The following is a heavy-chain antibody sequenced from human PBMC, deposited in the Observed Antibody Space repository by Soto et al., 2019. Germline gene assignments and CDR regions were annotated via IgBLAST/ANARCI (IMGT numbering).Heavy chain of an antibody. CDR3: FRGGYSGYDRYYFDY. V-gene: IGHV4-38-2*02. D-gene: IGHD5-12*01. J-gene: IGHJ4*02. Sequence: SETLSLTCTVSGYSISRDYFWGWVRQPPGKELEWIASIYHSGATYFNPSVKSRVTMSVDTSRNQFSLRLNSVTASDTAVYYCFRGGYSGYDRYYFDYWGQGSLVTVSS. CDR1: GYSISRDYF. CDR2: IYHSGAT.